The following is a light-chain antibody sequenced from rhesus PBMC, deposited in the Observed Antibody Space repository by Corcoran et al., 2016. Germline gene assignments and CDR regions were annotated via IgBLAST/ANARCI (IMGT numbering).Light chain of an antibody. J-gene: IGKJ2*01. CDR3: QQYSNCPQYS. CDR1: QSVSSS. Sequence: EIVMTQSPATLSLSPGERATLSCRASQSVSSSLAWYQQKPGQAPRLLIYGATSRATCIPDRFSGSGAGTEFTLTISSLEPEDFAVYYCQQYSNCPQYSFGQGTKVEIK. V-gene: IGKV3-42*03. CDR2: GAT.